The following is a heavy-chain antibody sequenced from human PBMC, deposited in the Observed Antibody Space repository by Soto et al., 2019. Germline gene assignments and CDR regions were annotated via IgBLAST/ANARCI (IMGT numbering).Heavy chain of an antibody. V-gene: IGHV3-21*01. CDR1: GFTFSSYS. CDR3: ARDRGNYSPTSFDY. D-gene: IGHD1-7*01. J-gene: IGHJ4*02. CDR2: ISSSSSYI. Sequence: AGGSLRLSCAASGFTFSSYSMNWVRQAPGKGLEWVSSISSSSSYIYYADSVKGRFTISRDNAKNSLYLQMNSLRAEDTAVYYCARDRGNYSPTSFDYWGQGTLVTVSS.